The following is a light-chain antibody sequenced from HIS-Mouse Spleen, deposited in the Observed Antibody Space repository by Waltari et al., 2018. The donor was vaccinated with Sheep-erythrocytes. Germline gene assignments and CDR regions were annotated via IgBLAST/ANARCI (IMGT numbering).Light chain of an antibody. Sequence: QSALTQPASVSGSPGQSITISCTGTSSDVGGYNYVSWYQQHPGKPPKLMIYEVRNRPSGVSNRFSGSKSGNTASLTISGLQAEDEADYYCSSYTSSSTWVFGGGTKLTVL. CDR1: SSDVGGYNY. CDR2: EVR. V-gene: IGLV2-14*01. J-gene: IGLJ3*02. CDR3: SSYTSSSTWV.